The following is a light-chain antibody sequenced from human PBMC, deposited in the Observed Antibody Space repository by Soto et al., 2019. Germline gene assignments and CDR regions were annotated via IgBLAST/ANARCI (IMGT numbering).Light chain of an antibody. V-gene: IGKV1-6*01. Sequence: AIVLTQSPASLSSSVGDRVTITCRASQGIRTDLGWYQQKPGKAPRLLIYSASSLQSGVPSRFSGTASGTDFTLTISRLEPEDFAVYYCQQYGSSPRTFGQGTKVDIK. J-gene: IGKJ1*01. CDR1: QGIRTD. CDR2: SAS. CDR3: QQYGSSPRT.